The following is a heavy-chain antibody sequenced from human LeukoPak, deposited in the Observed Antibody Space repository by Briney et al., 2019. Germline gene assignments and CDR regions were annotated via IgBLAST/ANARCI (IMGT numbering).Heavy chain of an antibody. Sequence: PGGSLRLSCAASGFTFSSYWMSWVRQAPGKGLEWVANIKQDGSEKYYVDSVKGRFTISRDNAKNSLDLQMNGLRAEDTAVYYCASLNYDSSGPGHFDLWGRGTLVTVSS. CDR1: GFTFSSYW. D-gene: IGHD3-22*01. J-gene: IGHJ2*01. CDR3: ASLNYDSSGPGHFDL. CDR2: IKQDGSEK. V-gene: IGHV3-7*01.